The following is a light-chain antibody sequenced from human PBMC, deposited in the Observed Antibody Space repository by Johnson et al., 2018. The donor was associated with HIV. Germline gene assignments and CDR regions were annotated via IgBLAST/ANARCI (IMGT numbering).Light chain of an antibody. CDR1: SSNIGKNH. Sequence: QPVLTQPPSVSAAAGQKVTISCSGSSSNIGKNHVSWYQQFPGTAPKLLVYEDDKRPSGIPDRFSGSKSGTSATLGITGLQTGDEADYYCGTWDSSLSVGFGTGTKVTVL. J-gene: IGLJ1*01. CDR2: EDD. V-gene: IGLV1-51*02. CDR3: GTWDSSLSVG.